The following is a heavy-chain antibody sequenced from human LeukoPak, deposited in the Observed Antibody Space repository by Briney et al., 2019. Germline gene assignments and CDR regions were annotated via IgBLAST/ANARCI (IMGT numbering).Heavy chain of an antibody. CDR1: GGSISSYY. J-gene: IGHJ6*03. D-gene: IGHD6-13*01. V-gene: IGHV4-4*07. Sequence: PSETLSLTCTVSGGSISSYYWSWIRQPAGKGLEWIGRTYTSGSTNYNPSLKSRVTMSVDTSKNQFSLKLSSVTAADTAVYYCARDRQQLVPWYYYYMDVWGKGTTVTVSS. CDR2: TYTSGST. CDR3: ARDRQQLVPWYYYYMDV.